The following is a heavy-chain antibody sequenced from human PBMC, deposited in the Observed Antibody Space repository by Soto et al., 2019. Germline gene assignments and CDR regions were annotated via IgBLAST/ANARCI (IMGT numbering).Heavy chain of an antibody. Sequence: PSETLSLTCAVSGGSISSGGFPWSWIRQPPGKGLEWIGYIYHSGSTYYNPSLKSRVTISVDRSKNQFSLKLSSVTAADTAVYYCARQWSPFSDDDAFDIWGQGTMVTVSS. V-gene: IGHV4-30-2*01. CDR3: ARQWSPFSDDDAFDI. CDR1: GGSISSGGFP. J-gene: IGHJ3*02. CDR2: IYHSGST. D-gene: IGHD2-15*01.